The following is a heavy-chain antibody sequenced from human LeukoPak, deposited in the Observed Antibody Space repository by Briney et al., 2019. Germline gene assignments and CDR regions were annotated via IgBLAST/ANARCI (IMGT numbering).Heavy chain of an antibody. D-gene: IGHD2-15*01. V-gene: IGHV3-64*01. CDR2: ISSDGGAT. Sequence: GGSLRLSCAASGFTFSRFPMHWVRQAPGKGLEYVSAISSDGGATYYANSVRGRFTISRDNSRNTLYLQMGSLRAEDMAMYYCAREVAYYDYWGEGTLVTVSS. CDR1: GFTFSRFP. J-gene: IGHJ4*02. CDR3: AREVAYYDY.